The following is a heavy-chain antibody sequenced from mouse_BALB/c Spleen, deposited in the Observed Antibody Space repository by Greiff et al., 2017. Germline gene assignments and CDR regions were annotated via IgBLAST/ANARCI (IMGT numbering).Heavy chain of an antibody. J-gene: IGHJ4*01. CDR1: GFTFSDFY. D-gene: IGHD1-2*01. Sequence: EVHLVESGGGLVQPGGSLRHSCATSGFTFSDFYVEWVRQPPGKRLEWIAASRNKANDYTTEYSASVKGRFIVSRDTSQSILYLQMNALRAEDTAIYYCARGHNYGGAMDYWGQGTSVTVSS. CDR3: ARGHNYGGAMDY. CDR2: SRNKANDYTT. V-gene: IGHV7-1*02.